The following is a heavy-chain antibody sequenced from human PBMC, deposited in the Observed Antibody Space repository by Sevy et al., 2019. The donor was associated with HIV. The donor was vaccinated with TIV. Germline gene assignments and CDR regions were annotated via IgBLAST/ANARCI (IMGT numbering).Heavy chain of an antibody. V-gene: IGHV1-69*13. CDR2: IIPIFGTA. CDR1: GGTFSSYA. CDR3: ARPEGSCSSTSCYTPYGMDV. Sequence: ASVKVSCKASGGTFSSYAISWVRQAPGQGLEWMGGIIPIFGTANYAQKFQGRVTITADESTSTAYMELSSLRSEDTAVYYCARPEGSCSSTSCYTPYGMDVWGQGTTVTVSS. J-gene: IGHJ6*02. D-gene: IGHD2-2*02.